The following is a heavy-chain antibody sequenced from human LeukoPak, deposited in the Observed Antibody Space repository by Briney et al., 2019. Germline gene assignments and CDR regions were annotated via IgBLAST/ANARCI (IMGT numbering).Heavy chain of an antibody. CDR3: ARLEMTTVTGSFDY. J-gene: IGHJ4*02. D-gene: IGHD4-11*01. CDR1: GYSFTSYW. CDR2: IYPGDSDT. Sequence: GESLQISCKGSGYSFTSYWIGWVRQMAGKGLEWMGIIYPGDSDTRYSPSFQGQVTISADKSISTAYLQWSSLKASDTAMYYCARLEMTTVTGSFDYWGQGTLVTVSS. V-gene: IGHV5-51*01.